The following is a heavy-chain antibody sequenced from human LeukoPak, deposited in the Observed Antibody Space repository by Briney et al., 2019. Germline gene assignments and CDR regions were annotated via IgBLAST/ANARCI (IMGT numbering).Heavy chain of an antibody. CDR3: ARGDRNWNYYDY. D-gene: IGHD1-1*01. CDR2: IHHSGIT. Sequence: PSETLSLTCTVTGYSISNGYYWRCIRQPPGKGLEWIGSIHHSGITYYNPSLKSRVSISVDMSKNQFSLKLNSVTAADTAVYYCARGDRNWNYYDYWGQGTLVTVSS. CDR1: GYSISNGYY. J-gene: IGHJ4*02. V-gene: IGHV4-38-2*02.